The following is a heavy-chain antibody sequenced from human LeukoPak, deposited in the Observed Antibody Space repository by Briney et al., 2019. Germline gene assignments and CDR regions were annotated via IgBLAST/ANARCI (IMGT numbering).Heavy chain of an antibody. CDR2: INWNGGST. J-gene: IGHJ4*02. CDR3: AKDEGSSWYGGVFDY. D-gene: IGHD6-13*01. V-gene: IGHV3-20*04. CDR1: GLTFDDYG. Sequence: GGSLRLSCAASGLTFDDYGMSWVRQAPWKGLEWVSGINWNGGSTGYADSVKGRFTISRDNAKNSLYLQMNSLRAEDTAVYYCAKDEGSSWYGGVFDYWGQGTLVTVSS.